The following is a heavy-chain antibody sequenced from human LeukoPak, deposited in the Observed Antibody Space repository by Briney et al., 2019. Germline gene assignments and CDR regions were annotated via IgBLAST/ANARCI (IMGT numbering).Heavy chain of an antibody. CDR3: AKDYGSGWYYYFDY. J-gene: IGHJ4*02. Sequence: GRSLRLSCAASGFTFSNYGMHLVRQAPGKGLEWVAVIWYDGSNKYYADSVKGRFTISRDNSKNTLYLQMNSLRAEDTAVYYCAKDYGSGWYYYFDYWGQGTLVTVSS. CDR1: GFTFSNYG. V-gene: IGHV3-33*06. CDR2: IWYDGSNK. D-gene: IGHD6-19*01.